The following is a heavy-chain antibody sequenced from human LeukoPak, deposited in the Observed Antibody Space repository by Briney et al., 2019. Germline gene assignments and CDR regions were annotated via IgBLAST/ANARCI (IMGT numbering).Heavy chain of an antibody. J-gene: IGHJ6*03. CDR2: INPNSGDT. Sequence: GASVKVSCKASGYTFTGYYMHWVRQAPGQGLEWMGWINPNSGDTNYAQKLQGRVTMTTDTSTSTAYMELRRLRSDDTAVYYCARDLGRYCSGGRCHYYSYYMDVWGKGTTVTVSS. CDR1: GYTFTGYY. CDR3: ARDLGRYCSGGRCHYYSYYMDV. D-gene: IGHD2-15*01. V-gene: IGHV1-2*02.